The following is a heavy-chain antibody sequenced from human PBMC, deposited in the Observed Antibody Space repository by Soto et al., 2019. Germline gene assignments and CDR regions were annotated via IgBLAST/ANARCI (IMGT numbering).Heavy chain of an antibody. D-gene: IGHD6-19*01. CDR2: IYWDDDK. V-gene: IGHV2-5*02. Sequence: QITLKESGPTVVKPTQTLTLTCSLSGFSLNTGGVGVGWIRQPPGKALEWLAVIYWDDDKSWNPSLRDRLTINSDASDDLVVLTVTLTDPVDTGTYYCARRRGGFGGGWTTPYFDYWGQGTLVTVSS. CDR3: ARRRGGFGGGWTTPYFDY. CDR1: GFSLNTGGVG. J-gene: IGHJ4*02.